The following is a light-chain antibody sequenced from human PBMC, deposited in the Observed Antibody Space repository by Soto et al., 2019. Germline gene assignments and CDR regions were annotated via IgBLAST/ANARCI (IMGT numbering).Light chain of an antibody. CDR2: LGS. J-gene: IGKJ1*01. V-gene: IGKV2-28*01. CDR3: MQTLQTPRT. Sequence: DIVMTRSPLSLPVTPGEPASISCRSSQSLLHSNGYNYLDWYLQKPGQSPQLLIYLGSNRASGVPDRFSGSGSGTDFTLKINRVEAEDVGVYYCMQTLQTPRTFGQGTKVEIK. CDR1: QSLLHSNGYNY.